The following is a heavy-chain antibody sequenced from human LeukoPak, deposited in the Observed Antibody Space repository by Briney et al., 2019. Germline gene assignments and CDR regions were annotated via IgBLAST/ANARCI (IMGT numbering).Heavy chain of an antibody. CDR2: ISWNSGSI. CDR3: AKDSHPGSGSYYKANFDY. V-gene: IGHV3-9*01. CDR1: GFTFDDYA. D-gene: IGHD3-10*01. J-gene: IGHJ4*02. Sequence: GGSLRLSCAASGFTFDDYAMHWVRHTPGKGLEWVSGISWNSGSIGYADSVKGRFTISRDNAENSLYLQMNSLRAEDTALYCCAKDSHPGSGSYYKANFDYWGQGTLVTVSS.